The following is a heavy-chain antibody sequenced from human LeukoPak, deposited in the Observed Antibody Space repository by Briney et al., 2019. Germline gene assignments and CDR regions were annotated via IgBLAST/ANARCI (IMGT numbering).Heavy chain of an antibody. J-gene: IGHJ4*02. V-gene: IGHV3-66*01. CDR2: IYSGGST. D-gene: IGHD3-22*01. Sequence: GGSLRLSCAASGFTVSSNYMSWVRQAPGKGLEWVSVIYSGGSTYYADSVKGRFTISRDNSKNTLYLQMNSPRAEDTAVYYCARDPGPYDSSGSFDYWGQGTLVTVSS. CDR1: GFTVSSNY. CDR3: ARDPGPYDSSGSFDY.